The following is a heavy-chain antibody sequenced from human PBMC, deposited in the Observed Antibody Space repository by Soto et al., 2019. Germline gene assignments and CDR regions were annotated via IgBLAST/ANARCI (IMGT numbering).Heavy chain of an antibody. CDR3: AKDNNYDFWSGYLGPNWFDP. CDR1: GFTFDDYA. D-gene: IGHD3-3*01. Sequence: GGSLRLSCAASGFTFDDYAMHWVRQAPGKGLEWVSGISWNSGSIGYADSVKGRFTISRDNAKNSLYLQMNSLRAEDTALYYCAKDNNYDFWSGYLGPNWFDPWGQGTRVTVPS. CDR2: ISWNSGSI. J-gene: IGHJ5*02. V-gene: IGHV3-9*01.